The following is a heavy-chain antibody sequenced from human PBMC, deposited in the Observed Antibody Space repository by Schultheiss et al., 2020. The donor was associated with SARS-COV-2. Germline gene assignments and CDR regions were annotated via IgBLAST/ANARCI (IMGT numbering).Heavy chain of an antibody. CDR2: ISGSGGST. D-gene: IGHD4-23*01. CDR1: GFTFSSYS. V-gene: IGHV3-21*01. Sequence: GGSLRLSCAASGFTFSSYSMNWVRQAPGKGLEWVSAISGSGGSTYYADSVKGRFTISRDNAKNSLYLQMDSLRAEDTAVYYCARDVLRWPFYGMDVWGQGTTVTVSS. CDR3: ARDVLRWPFYGMDV. J-gene: IGHJ6*02.